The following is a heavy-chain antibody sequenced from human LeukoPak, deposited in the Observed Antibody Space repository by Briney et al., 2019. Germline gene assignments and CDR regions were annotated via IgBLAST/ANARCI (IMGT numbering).Heavy chain of an antibody. CDR1: GGSFSGSY. D-gene: IGHD6-19*01. CDR3: GRVSNRGIAVAGFDY. CDR2: INHSGST. Sequence: SETLSLTCAVYGGSFSGSYWCWIRQPPGKGLEWIGEINHSGSTNYNPSLKSRVTISVDTSKNQFSLKLSSVTAADTAVYYCGRVSNRGIAVAGFDYWGQGTLVTVSS. J-gene: IGHJ4*02. V-gene: IGHV4-34*01.